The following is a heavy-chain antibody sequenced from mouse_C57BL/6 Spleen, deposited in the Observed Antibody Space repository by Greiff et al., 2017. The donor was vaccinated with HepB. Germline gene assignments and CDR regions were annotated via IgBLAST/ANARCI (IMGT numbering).Heavy chain of an antibody. Sequence: VQLQESGPGLVQPSQSLSITCTVSGFSLTSYGVHWVRQSPGKGLEWLGVIWSGGSTDYNAAFISRLSISKDNSKSQVFFKMNSLQADDTAIYYRARAYDYDEGAWFAYWGQGTLVTVSA. V-gene: IGHV2-2*01. CDR3: ARAYDYDEGAWFAY. J-gene: IGHJ3*01. CDR1: GFSLTSYG. D-gene: IGHD2-4*01. CDR2: IWSGGST.